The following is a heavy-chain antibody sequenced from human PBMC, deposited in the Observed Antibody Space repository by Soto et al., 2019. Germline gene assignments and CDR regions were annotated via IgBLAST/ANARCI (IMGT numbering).Heavy chain of an antibody. CDR3: ARDLGGSKIDY. V-gene: IGHV3-33*01. CDR2: IWYDGRKK. Sequence: QVQLVESGGGVVQPGRSLRLSCVASGFSFSDSDMHWVRQAPGKGLEWVAVIWYDGRKKYYVDSVKGRFTISRDNSKNTLDLHMNSLRVDDTAVYYCARDLGGSKIDYWGQGTLVTVSS. J-gene: IGHJ4*02. D-gene: IGHD1-26*01. CDR1: GFSFSDSD.